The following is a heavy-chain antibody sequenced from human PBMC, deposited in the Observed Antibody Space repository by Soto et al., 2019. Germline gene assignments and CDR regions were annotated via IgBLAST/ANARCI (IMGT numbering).Heavy chain of an antibody. Sequence: PGGSLRLSCAASGFTFSSYGMHWVRQAPGKGLEWVAVISYDGSNKYYADSVKGRFTISRDNSKNTLYLQMNSLRAEGTAVYYCATGRGDGYNDWGQGTLVTVSS. J-gene: IGHJ4*02. CDR3: ATGRGDGYND. CDR2: ISYDGSNK. CDR1: GFTFSSYG. V-gene: IGHV3-30*03. D-gene: IGHD5-12*01.